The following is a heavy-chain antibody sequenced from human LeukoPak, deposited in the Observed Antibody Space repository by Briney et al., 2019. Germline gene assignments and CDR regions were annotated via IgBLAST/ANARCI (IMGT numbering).Heavy chain of an antibody. D-gene: IGHD2-21*01. J-gene: IGHJ4*02. CDR1: DGSISSYY. CDR3: ARVWSRRESFDY. CDR2: IYYSGST. V-gene: IGHV4-59*12. Sequence: PSETLSLTCTVSDGSISSYYWSWIRQPPGKGLEWSGYIYYSGSTNYNPSLKSRVTISVDTSKNQFSLKLSSVTAADTAVYYWARVWSRRESFDYWGQGTLVTVSS.